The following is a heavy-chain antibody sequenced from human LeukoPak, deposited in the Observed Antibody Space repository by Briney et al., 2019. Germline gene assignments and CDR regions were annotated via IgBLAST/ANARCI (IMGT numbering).Heavy chain of an antibody. Sequence: ASVKVSCKASGYTFTTYGISWVRQAPGQGLEWMGWISAYSGNTNYAQKLQGRVTLTTDTSTSTAYMELRSLRSDDTAVYYCARGYSGYDLYYWGQGTLVTVSS. D-gene: IGHD5-12*01. CDR3: ARGYSGYDLYY. CDR1: GYTFTTYG. V-gene: IGHV1-18*01. CDR2: ISAYSGNT. J-gene: IGHJ4*02.